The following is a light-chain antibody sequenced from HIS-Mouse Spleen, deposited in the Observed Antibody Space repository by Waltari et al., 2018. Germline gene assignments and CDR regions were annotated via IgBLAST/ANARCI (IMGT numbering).Light chain of an antibody. J-gene: IGLJ3*02. CDR1: SRDAGSYNL. CDR2: EGS. Sequence: QSALTQPASVSGSPGQSITISCPGTSRDAGSYNLVPWYQQPPGKAPKLMIYEGSKRPSGVSNRFSGSKSGNTASLTISGLQAEDEADYYRCSYAGSSTWVFGGGTKLTVL. CDR3: CSYAGSSTWV. V-gene: IGLV2-23*01.